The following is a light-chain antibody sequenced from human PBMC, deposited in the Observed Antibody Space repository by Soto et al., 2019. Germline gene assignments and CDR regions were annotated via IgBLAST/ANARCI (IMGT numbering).Light chain of an antibody. V-gene: IGKV3-20*01. Sequence: EAVLTQSPDTLALSPGDRATLSYRASRSVSSGYFAWYQQKPGQAPRLLLFGASTRATGIPDRFSGSGSGTDFSLTISRLEPEDFAVYYCHQYGSSPWTFGQGTKVDIK. J-gene: IGKJ1*01. CDR1: RSVSSGY. CDR3: HQYGSSPWT. CDR2: GAS.